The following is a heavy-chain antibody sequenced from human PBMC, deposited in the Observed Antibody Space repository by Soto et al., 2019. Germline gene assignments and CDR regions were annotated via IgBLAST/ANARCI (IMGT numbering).Heavy chain of an antibody. D-gene: IGHD2-2*01. CDR2: IHYTGSS. Sequence: PSETLSLTCTVSGGSVSSSSSYWGFIRQSPGKGLEWIGTIHYTGSSYYNPSFNSRVTISIETSRNHFSLTLTSVTAADTAIYYSPALGRYELLTGLNWFAPWGQGTLVTVSS. CDR1: GGSVSSSSSY. V-gene: IGHV4-39*02. CDR3: PALGRYELLTGLNWFAP. J-gene: IGHJ5*02.